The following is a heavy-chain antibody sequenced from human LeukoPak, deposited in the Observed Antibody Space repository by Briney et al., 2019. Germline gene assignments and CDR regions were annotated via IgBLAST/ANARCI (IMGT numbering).Heavy chain of an antibody. D-gene: IGHD1-26*01. Sequence: PGESLKISCKGSGYSFTSYWIGWVRQMPGKGLEWMGIIFPGDSDTRYSPSFQGQVTISADKSITTAYLQWSSLKASDTAMYYCARSSQDSGSLWFIKYWGQGTLVTVSS. CDR2: IFPGDSDT. CDR3: ARSSQDSGSLWFIKY. J-gene: IGHJ4*02. V-gene: IGHV5-51*01. CDR1: GYSFTSYW.